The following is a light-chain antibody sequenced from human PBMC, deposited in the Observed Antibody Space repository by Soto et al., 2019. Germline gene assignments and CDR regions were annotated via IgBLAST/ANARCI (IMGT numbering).Light chain of an antibody. CDR2: LGS. CDR1: QSLLHSNGHNY. J-gene: IGKJ1*01. V-gene: IGKV2-28*01. Sequence: DIVLIQSPLSLPVTPGEPAAISCKSSQSLLHSNGHNYLDWFLQKPGQSPQLLIYLGSNRASGVPDRFSGSGSGTDFTLKISRVEAEDVWVYYCLQTLQTWTFGQGTKVEIK. CDR3: LQTLQTWT.